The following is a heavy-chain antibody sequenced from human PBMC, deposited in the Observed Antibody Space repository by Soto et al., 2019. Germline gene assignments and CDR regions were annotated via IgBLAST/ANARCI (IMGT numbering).Heavy chain of an antibody. CDR2: IIPIFGTA. CDR1: GGTFSSYA. J-gene: IGHJ4*02. CDR3: ARYKLVSRTSRTSLYYFDY. Sequence: SVKVSCKASGGTFSSYAISWVRQAPGQGLEWMGGIIPIFGTANYAQKFQGRVTITADKSTSTAYMELSSLRSEDTAVYYCARYKLVSRTSRTSLYYFDYWGQGTLVTV. D-gene: IGHD1-20*01. V-gene: IGHV1-69*06.